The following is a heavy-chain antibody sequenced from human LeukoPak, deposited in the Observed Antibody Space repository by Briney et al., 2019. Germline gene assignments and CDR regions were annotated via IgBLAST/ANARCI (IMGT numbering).Heavy chain of an antibody. Sequence: SVTXSCKASGYTFTSYYMHWVRQAPGQGLEWVGIINPSGDPTTYAQKFQGRVTMTSDMSTSTVYMELSSLRSEDTAVYYCARSXGYYSSLFYMHVWGKGTTVTVSS. CDR3: ARSXGYYSSLFYMHV. CDR1: GYTFTSYY. V-gene: IGHV1-46*01. D-gene: IGHD3-22*01. J-gene: IGHJ6*03. CDR2: INPSGDPT.